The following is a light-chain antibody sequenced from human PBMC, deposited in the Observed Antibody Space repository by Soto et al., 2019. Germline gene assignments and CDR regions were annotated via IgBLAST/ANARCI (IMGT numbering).Light chain of an antibody. CDR3: SSYTRSSTLYVV. V-gene: IGLV2-14*01. Sequence: QSALTQPASVSGSPGQSITISCTGTSSDVGGYNYVSWYQQHPGKAPKLMIYDVSNRPSGVSNRFSGSKSGNTASLTISGLQAEDEADYYCSSYTRSSTLYVVFVGGTKLTVL. CDR2: DVS. CDR1: SSDVGGYNY. J-gene: IGLJ2*01.